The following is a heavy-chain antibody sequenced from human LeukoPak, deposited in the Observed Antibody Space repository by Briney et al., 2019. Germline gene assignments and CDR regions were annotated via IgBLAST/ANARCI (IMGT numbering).Heavy chain of an antibody. Sequence: SETLSLTCTVSGGSISSYYWSWIRQSPGKGLEWIGYIYYSGSTNYNPSLKSRVTISVDTSKNQFSLKLSSVTAADTAVYYCARLGYDSSGYPSFDYWGQGTLVTVSS. CDR1: GGSISSYY. CDR2: IYYSGST. V-gene: IGHV4-59*01. D-gene: IGHD3-22*01. CDR3: ARLGYDSSGYPSFDY. J-gene: IGHJ4*02.